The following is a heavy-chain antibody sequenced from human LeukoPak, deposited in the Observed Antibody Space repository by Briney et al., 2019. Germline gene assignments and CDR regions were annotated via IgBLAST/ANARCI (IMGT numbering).Heavy chain of an antibody. Sequence: GGSLRLSCAASGFTFSTYNVNWVRQAPGKGLEWVSSISSGSGYIYDADSVKGRFTISRDNAKNSLYLQMNSLRADDTAVYYCAREGIAAGVFDYWGQGTLVTVSS. CDR3: AREGIAAGVFDY. J-gene: IGHJ4*02. CDR2: ISSGSGYI. CDR1: GFTFSTYN. D-gene: IGHD6-13*01. V-gene: IGHV3-21*01.